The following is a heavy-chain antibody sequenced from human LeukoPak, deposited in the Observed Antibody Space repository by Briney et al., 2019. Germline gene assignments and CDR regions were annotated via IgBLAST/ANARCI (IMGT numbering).Heavy chain of an antibody. V-gene: IGHV4-30-4*08. CDR2: IYYSGST. J-gene: IGHJ3*02. CDR3: ARDSPQAVFGNYYDSSRAFDI. CDR1: GGSISSGDYY. Sequence: PSQTLSLTCTVSGGSISSGDYYWSWIRQPPGKGLEWIGYIYYSGSTYYNPSLKSRVTISVDTSKNQFSLKLSSVTAADTAVYYCARDSPQAVFGNYYDSSRAFDIWGQGTMVTVSS. D-gene: IGHD3-22*01.